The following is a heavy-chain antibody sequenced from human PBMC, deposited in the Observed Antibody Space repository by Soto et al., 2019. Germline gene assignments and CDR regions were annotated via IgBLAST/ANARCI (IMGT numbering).Heavy chain of an antibody. D-gene: IGHD3-22*01. CDR3: AKMMGIYYDTTAKPRDDWFDP. V-gene: IGHV3-23*01. J-gene: IGHJ5*02. Sequence: GGSLRLSCAASGFTFSSYAMSWVRQAPGKGLEWVSAISGSGGSTYYADSVKGRFTISRDNSKNTLYLQMNSLRAEDTAVYYCAKMMGIYYDTTAKPRDDWFDPGGQGTLVTVSS. CDR1: GFTFSSYA. CDR2: ISGSGGST.